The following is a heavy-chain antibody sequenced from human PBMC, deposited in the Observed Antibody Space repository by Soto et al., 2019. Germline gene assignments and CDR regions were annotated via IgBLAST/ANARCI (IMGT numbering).Heavy chain of an antibody. CDR2: ISYDGGSK. J-gene: IGHJ3*02. Sequence: QVQLVESGGGVVQPGRSLRLSCAASGFTFSTYAMHWVRQAPGKGLECVAIISYDGGSKYYADAVKGRFIISRENSKNTVYLQMNSLRAEDTAVYYCAKNPDSSIGRQIWGQGTMVTVSS. CDR3: AKNPDSSIGRQI. V-gene: IGHV3-30-3*02. D-gene: IGHD2-21*01. CDR1: GFTFSTYA.